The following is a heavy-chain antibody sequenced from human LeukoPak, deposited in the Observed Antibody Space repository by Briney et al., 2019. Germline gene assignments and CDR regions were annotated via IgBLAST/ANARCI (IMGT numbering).Heavy chain of an antibody. CDR2: ISPDGSDT. CDR3: GKTSTSCCDY. J-gene: IGHJ4*02. D-gene: IGHD2-2*01. Sequence: GGSLRLSCAASGFTFSGYWMHWVRQAPGKGLVWVSRISPDGSDTSYADSVKGRFTISRDNAKNTVFLQMNSLRAEDAALYYCGKTSTSCCDYWGQGTLVTVSS. V-gene: IGHV3-74*01. CDR1: GFTFSGYW.